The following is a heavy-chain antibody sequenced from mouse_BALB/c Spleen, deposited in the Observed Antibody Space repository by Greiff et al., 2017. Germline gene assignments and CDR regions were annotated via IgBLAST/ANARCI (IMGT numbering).Heavy chain of an antibody. Sequence: QVQLKESGAELVRPGSSVKISCKASGYAFSSYWMNWVKQRPGQGLEWIGQIYPGDGDTNYNGKFKGKATLTADKSSSTAYMQLSSLTSEDSAVYFCARGQLGLRGLAYWGQGTLVTVSA. CDR1: GYAFSSYW. D-gene: IGHD3-2*01. CDR3: ARGQLGLRGLAY. J-gene: IGHJ3*01. V-gene: IGHV1-80*01. CDR2: IYPGDGDT.